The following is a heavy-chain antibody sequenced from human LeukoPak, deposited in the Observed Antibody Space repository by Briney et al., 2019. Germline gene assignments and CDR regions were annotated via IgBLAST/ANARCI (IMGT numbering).Heavy chain of an antibody. CDR3: ARDADISDHYSYFDY. Sequence: GKSLRLSCAASGFTFRNYGMLWVRQATGKGLEWVAGIWSHGNTEVYADSLKGRFTISRDNSKNTLYLQMNSLRAEDTAVYYCARDADISDHYSYFDYWGQGALVTVAS. D-gene: IGHD3-22*01. CDR2: IWSHGNTE. J-gene: IGHJ4*02. V-gene: IGHV3-33*01. CDR1: GFTFRNYG.